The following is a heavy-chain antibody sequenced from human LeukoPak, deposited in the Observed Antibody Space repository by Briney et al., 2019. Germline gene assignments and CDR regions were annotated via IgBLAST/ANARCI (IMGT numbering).Heavy chain of an antibody. CDR1: GFTFSSYS. CDR3: ARLDFWSGYPRYYYYMDV. Sequence: GGSLRLSCAASGFTFSSYSMNWVRQAPGKGLEWVSSISSSSSYLYYADSVKGRFTISRDNAKNSLYLQMNSLRAEDTAVYYCARLDFWSGYPRYYYYMDVWGKGTTVTVSS. D-gene: IGHD3-3*01. J-gene: IGHJ6*03. CDR2: ISSSSSYL. V-gene: IGHV3-21*01.